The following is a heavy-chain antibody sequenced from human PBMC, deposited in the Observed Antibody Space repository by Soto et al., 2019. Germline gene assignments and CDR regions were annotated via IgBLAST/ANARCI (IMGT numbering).Heavy chain of an antibody. D-gene: IGHD2-21*01. J-gene: IGHJ4*02. Sequence: QVQLVESGGGVVQPGRSLRLSCAASGFTFSNYGIHWVRQAPGNGLEWVAVISRDGSVRYYADSVKGRFTISRDNSKNTLYLQVNNQRAEDTAVYYCAKEYCGGHCSSDYFDYWGQGTLVTVSS. V-gene: IGHV3-30*18. CDR3: AKEYCGGHCSSDYFDY. CDR1: GFTFSNYG. CDR2: ISRDGSVR.